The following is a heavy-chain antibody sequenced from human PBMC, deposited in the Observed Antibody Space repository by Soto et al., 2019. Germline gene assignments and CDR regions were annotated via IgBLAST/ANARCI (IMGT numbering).Heavy chain of an antibody. CDR1: GYTFTSYY. D-gene: IGHD2-2*01. J-gene: IGHJ3*02. Sequence: GASVKVSCKASGYTFTSYYMHWVRQAPGQGLEWMGIINPSGGSTSYAQKFQGRVTMTRDTSTSTVYMELSSLRSEDTAVYYCARGDCSSTSRYYDAFDIWGQGTMVTVSS. CDR3: ARGDCSSTSRYYDAFDI. CDR2: INPSGGST. V-gene: IGHV1-46*03.